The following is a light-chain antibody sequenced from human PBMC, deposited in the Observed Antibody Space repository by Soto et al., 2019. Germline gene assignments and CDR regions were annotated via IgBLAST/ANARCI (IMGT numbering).Light chain of an antibody. Sequence: EIVLTQSPATLSAFPGERVTLSCRASQALNTRLAWYQHKPGQAPRLLIYGASSRATGIPDRFSGSGSGTDFTLTISRLEPEDFAVYYCHQYDSWTFGQGTKVDIK. CDR3: HQYDSWT. J-gene: IGKJ1*01. CDR1: QALNTR. V-gene: IGKV3-20*01. CDR2: GAS.